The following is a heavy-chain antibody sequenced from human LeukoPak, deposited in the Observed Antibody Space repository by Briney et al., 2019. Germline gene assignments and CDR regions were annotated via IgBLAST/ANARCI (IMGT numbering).Heavy chain of an antibody. CDR1: GFTFSSYA. J-gene: IGHJ4*02. D-gene: IGHD6-19*01. Sequence: GGSLRLSCVASGFTFSSYALNWVRQGPGKGLERVSGISGGSDTTYYADSVRDRFTISRDNSKNTLYLQMSSLRAEDTARYFCAKVRSGWSPFDYWGQGTLVTVSS. V-gene: IGHV3-23*01. CDR2: ISGGSDTT. CDR3: AKVRSGWSPFDY.